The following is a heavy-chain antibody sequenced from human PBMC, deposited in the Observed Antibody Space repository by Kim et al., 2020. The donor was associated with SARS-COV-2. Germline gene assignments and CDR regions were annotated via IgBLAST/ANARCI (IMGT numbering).Heavy chain of an antibody. CDR3: AKAVFSGYYYYGMDV. J-gene: IGHJ6*02. Sequence: QKVQGRVNMTEDTSTDTAYMELSSLRSEDTAVYYCAKAVFSGYYYYGMDVWGQGTTVTVSS. D-gene: IGHD3-10*02. V-gene: IGHV1-24*01.